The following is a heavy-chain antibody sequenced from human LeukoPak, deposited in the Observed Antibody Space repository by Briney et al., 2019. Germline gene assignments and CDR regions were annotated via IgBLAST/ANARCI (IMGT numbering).Heavy chain of an antibody. Sequence: GASVKVSCKASGCTFTSYGISWVRQAPGQGLEWMGWISAYNGNTNYAQKLQGRVTMTTDTSTSTAYMELRSLRSDDTAVYYCARDQVPKQITMIVVVMNYWGQGTLVTVSS. CDR3: ARDQVPKQITMIVVVMNY. J-gene: IGHJ4*02. D-gene: IGHD3-22*01. V-gene: IGHV1-18*01. CDR1: GCTFTSYG. CDR2: ISAYNGNT.